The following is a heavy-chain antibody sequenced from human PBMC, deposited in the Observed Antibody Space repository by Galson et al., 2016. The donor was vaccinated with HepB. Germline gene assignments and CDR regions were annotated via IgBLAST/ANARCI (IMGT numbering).Heavy chain of an antibody. Sequence: SLRLSCAASGFTFSSYGMHWVRQAPGKGLVWVSRINSDGSSTSYADSVKGRFTISRDNTKNTLYLHMNSLGAEDTAVYYCARRDGYNSRAFDIWGQGTMVTVSS. CDR1: GFTFSSYG. D-gene: IGHD5-24*01. J-gene: IGHJ3*02. CDR2: INSDGSST. CDR3: ARRDGYNSRAFDI. V-gene: IGHV3-74*01.